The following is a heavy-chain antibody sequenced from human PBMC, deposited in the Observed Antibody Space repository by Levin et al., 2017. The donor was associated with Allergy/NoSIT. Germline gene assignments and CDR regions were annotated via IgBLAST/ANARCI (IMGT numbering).Heavy chain of an antibody. CDR3: ANRPDYFQH. CDR1: GFTFSSYG. D-gene: IGHD6-6*01. J-gene: IGHJ1*01. Sequence: GESLKISCAASGFTFSSYGMHWVRQAPGKGLEWVAVISYDGSNKYYADSVKGRFTISRDNSKNTLYLQMNSLRAEDTAVYYCANRPDYFQHWGQGTLVTVSS. CDR2: ISYDGSNK. V-gene: IGHV3-30*18.